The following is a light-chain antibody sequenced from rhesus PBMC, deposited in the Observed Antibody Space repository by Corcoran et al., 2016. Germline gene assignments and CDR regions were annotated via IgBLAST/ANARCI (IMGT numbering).Light chain of an antibody. CDR3: MQYTHIPT. V-gene: IGKV2-65*01. CDR2: KVS. CDR1: QSLVHSNGNTY. Sequence: DVVMTQSPLALPITPGQPAYISCRSSQSLVHSNGNTYLSWFQQKPGQPPRLLIYKVSKRSSRVPDRFSGSGAVTDFTLKIIRVEAEDVGVYYCMQYTHIPTFGQGTKVEIK. J-gene: IGKJ1*01.